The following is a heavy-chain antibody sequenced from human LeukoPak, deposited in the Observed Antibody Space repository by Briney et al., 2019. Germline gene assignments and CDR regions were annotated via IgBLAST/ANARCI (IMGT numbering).Heavy chain of an antibody. CDR2: IQSNGNEK. D-gene: IGHD2-2*01. CDR3: ARGVTSWPQGPYHFDY. J-gene: IGHJ4*02. V-gene: IGHV3-30*02. Sequence: SGESLRLSCAVSGFTFSDYAMHWVRQAPGKGLEWVASIQSNGNEKYSSDSLKGRFTISRDNSKNTLYLQMNTVRPEDTAVFYCARGVTSWPQGPYHFDYWGQGILITVSS. CDR1: GFTFSDYA.